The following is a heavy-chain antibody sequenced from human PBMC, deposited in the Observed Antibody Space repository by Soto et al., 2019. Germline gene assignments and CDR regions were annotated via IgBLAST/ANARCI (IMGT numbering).Heavy chain of an antibody. CDR1: GGTFSSYT. J-gene: IGHJ3*02. V-gene: IGHV1-69*08. CDR3: ARDFLERRCCAFDI. Sequence: QVQLVQSGAEVQKPGSSVKVSCKASGGTFSSYTISWVRQAPGQGLEWMGRIIPILGIANYAQKFQGRVTITADKSTSTAYMELSSLRSEDTAVYYCARDFLERRCCAFDIWGQGTMVTVSS. CDR2: IIPILGIA. D-gene: IGHD1-1*01.